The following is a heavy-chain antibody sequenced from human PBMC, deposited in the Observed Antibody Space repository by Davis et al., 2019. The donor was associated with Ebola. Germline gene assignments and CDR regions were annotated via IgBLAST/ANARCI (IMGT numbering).Heavy chain of an antibody. V-gene: IGHV3-49*02. CDR3: TRVSVAGYFFDS. CDR2: IRSKAYGGTT. J-gene: IGHJ4*02. Sequence: GESLKISCASSGFTLGSYPMSWVRQAPGKGLEWVGFIRSKAYGGTTEYAASVKGRFTISGDDSKSIAYLQMNSLITEDTAMYYCTRVSVAGYFFDSWGQGTLVTVSS. CDR1: GFTLGSYP. D-gene: IGHD6-19*01.